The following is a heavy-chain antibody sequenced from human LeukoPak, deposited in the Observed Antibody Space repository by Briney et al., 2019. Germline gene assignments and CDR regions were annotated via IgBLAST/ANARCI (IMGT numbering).Heavy chain of an antibody. Sequence: GGSLRLSCAASGFTFSSYAMSWVRQAPGKGLEWVSAISGSGGSTYYADSVKGRFTISRDNSKNTLYLQMSSLRAEDTAVYYCAKGRRVVPAAMAYYGMDVWGQGTTVTVSS. V-gene: IGHV3-23*01. D-gene: IGHD2-2*01. CDR2: ISGSGGST. CDR3: AKGRRVVPAAMAYYGMDV. J-gene: IGHJ6*02. CDR1: GFTFSSYA.